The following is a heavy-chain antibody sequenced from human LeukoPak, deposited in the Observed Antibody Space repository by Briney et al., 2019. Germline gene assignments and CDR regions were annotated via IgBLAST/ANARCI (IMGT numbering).Heavy chain of an antibody. J-gene: IGHJ6*02. CDR3: AREERESGGWDV. V-gene: IGHV3-7*04. D-gene: IGHD1-1*01. Sequence: PGGSLRLSCAASRFTFSNYLMSWVRQAPGKGLEWVANIKQDGSEKNYVGSVKGRFTISRDNAKNSLYLQMNSLRVEDTAVYYCAREERESGGWDVWGQGTTVTVSS. CDR2: IKQDGSEK. CDR1: RFTFSNYL.